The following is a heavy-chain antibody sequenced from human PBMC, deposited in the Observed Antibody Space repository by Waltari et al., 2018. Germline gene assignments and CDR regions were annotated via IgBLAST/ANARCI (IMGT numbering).Heavy chain of an antibody. CDR3: ARFISSSWYQYFDY. J-gene: IGHJ4*02. CDR2: IIPIFGTA. V-gene: IGHV1-69*05. CDR1: GGTFSSYA. Sequence: QFQLVQSGAALTKPGSSVKVSCKASGGTFSSYAISWLRQAPRQGLEWMGGIIPIFGTANYAQKFQGRVTITTDESTSTAYMELSSLRSEDTAVYYCARFISSSWYQYFDYWGQGTLVTVSS. D-gene: IGHD6-13*01.